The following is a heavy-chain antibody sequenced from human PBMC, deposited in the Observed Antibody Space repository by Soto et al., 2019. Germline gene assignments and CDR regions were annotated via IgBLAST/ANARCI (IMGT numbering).Heavy chain of an antibody. J-gene: IGHJ4*02. V-gene: IGHV3-23*01. Sequence: GGSLRLSCAASGFTFSSYSMNWVRQAPGKGLEWVSAISGSGGSTYSADSVKGRFTISRDNSKNTLHLQMNSLGAEDTAVYYCAKDISGSYYDFDYWGQGTLVTVSS. CDR2: ISGSGGST. D-gene: IGHD1-26*01. CDR3: AKDISGSYYDFDY. CDR1: GFTFSSYS.